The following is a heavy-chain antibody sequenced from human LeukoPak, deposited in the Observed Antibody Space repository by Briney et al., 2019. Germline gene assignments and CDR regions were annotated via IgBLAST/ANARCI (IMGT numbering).Heavy chain of an antibody. D-gene: IGHD2-15*01. J-gene: IGHJ6*02. CDR2: IYYSGST. CDR3: ARGPAKDYYGMDV. V-gene: IGHV4-59*12. CDR1: GGSIGSYY. Sequence: SETLSLTCTVSGGSIGSYYWSWIRQPPGKGLEWIGYIYYSGSTNYNPSLKSRVTISVDRSKNQFSLKLSSVTAADTAVYYCARGPAKDYYGMDVWGQGTTVTVSS.